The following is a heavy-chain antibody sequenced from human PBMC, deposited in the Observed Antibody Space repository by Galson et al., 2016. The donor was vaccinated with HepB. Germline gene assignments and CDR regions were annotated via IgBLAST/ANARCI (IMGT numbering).Heavy chain of an antibody. V-gene: IGHV3-33*01. CDR2: IWYDGSKK. CDR1: GFTLSHFG. J-gene: IGHJ6*02. CDR3: ARERIAVAGPHYYFYAMDV. Sequence: SLRLSCAASGFTLSHFGLHWVRQAPGKGLEWVAMIWYDGSKKYYADSAKGRFTISRDNSKNTLYLQMNSLRAEDTGVYYCARERIAVAGPHYYFYAMDVWGQGTTVTVSS. D-gene: IGHD6-19*01.